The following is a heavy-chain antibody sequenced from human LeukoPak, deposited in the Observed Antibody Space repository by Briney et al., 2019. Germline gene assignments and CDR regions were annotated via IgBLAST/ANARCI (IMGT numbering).Heavy chain of an antibody. D-gene: IGHD6-6*01. CDR3: ARDPPRGGSASSLRYYYYYMDV. CDR1: GYTFTSYY. V-gene: IGHV1-46*01. Sequence: ASVKVSCKASGYTFTSYYMHWVRQAPGQGLEWMGIINPSGGSTSYAQKFQGRVTMTRDTSTSTVYMELSSLRSEDTAVYYCARDPPRGGSASSLRYYYYYMDVWGKGTTVTVSS. CDR2: INPSGGST. J-gene: IGHJ6*03.